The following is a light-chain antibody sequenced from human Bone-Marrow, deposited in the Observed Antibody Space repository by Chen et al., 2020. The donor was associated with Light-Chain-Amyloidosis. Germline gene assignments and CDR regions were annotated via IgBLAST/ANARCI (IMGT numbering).Light chain of an antibody. CDR3: QVWDSSSDHPWV. CDR2: DVR. J-gene: IGLJ3*02. V-gene: IGLV3-21*03. Sequence: SYVLTQPPSVSVAPGKTARITCGGNNIGSKSWHWTQLKPGQAPVVVVYDVRDRPSGIPGRFSGSNSGNTATLTISRVEAGDEADYYCQVWDSSSDHPWVFGGGTELTVL. CDR1: NIGSKS.